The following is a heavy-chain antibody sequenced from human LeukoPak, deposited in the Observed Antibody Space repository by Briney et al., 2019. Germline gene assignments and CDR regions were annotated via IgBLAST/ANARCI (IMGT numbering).Heavy chain of an antibody. Sequence: SETLSLTCTVSGGSIRGYYWSWIRQPSGKGLEWIGYIYYSGSTNYNPSLKSRVTISVDTSKNQFSLKLNSVTAADTAVYYCARHYDSSGYWYYFDYWGQGTLVTVSS. V-gene: IGHV4-59*08. CDR3: ARHYDSSGYWYYFDY. J-gene: IGHJ4*02. CDR1: GGSIRGYY. D-gene: IGHD3-22*01. CDR2: IYYSGST.